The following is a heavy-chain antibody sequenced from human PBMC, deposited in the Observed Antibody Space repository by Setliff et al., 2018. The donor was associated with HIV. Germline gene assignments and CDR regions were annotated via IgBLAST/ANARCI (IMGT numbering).Heavy chain of an antibody. CDR3: ARAAYSGTYLWEPATDL. J-gene: IGHJ2*01. D-gene: IGHD1-26*01. CDR1: GDSITRGSYY. Sequence: PSETLSLTCTVSGDSITRGSYYWSWIRQPAGKGLEWIGHIYTSGKTHYSPSLKSRITISADTSKNQLSLILSSVTAADTAVYYCARAAYSGTYLWEPATDLWGRGTLVTVS. V-gene: IGHV4-61*09. CDR2: IYTSGKT.